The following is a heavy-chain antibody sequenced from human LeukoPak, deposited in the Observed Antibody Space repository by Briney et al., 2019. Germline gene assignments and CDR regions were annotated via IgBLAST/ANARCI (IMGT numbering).Heavy chain of an antibody. D-gene: IGHD6-13*01. J-gene: IGHJ4*02. CDR1: GFTFSSYG. CDR3: AKDLSSSWFEGLDN. V-gene: IGHV3-33*06. CDR2: IWYDGSNK. Sequence: GGSLRLSCAASGFTFSSYGMHWVRQAPGKGLEWVAVIWYDGSNKYYADSVKGRFTISRDNSKNTLDLQMNSLSAEDTAVYYCAKDLSSSWFEGLDNWGQGTLVTVSS.